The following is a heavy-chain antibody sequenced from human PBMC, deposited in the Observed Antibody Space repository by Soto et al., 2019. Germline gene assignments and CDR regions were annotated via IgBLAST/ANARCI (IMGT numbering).Heavy chain of an antibody. CDR2: INQDGTEK. D-gene: IGHD1-26*01. Sequence: GGSLRLSCAASGFTFTTYWMSWVRQAPGKGLEWVAKINQDGTEKDYVDSVKGRFTISRDNAKNSIYLQMNSLRAEDTAVYYCVRGSGWFDPWGQGTLVTVSS. CDR3: VRGSGWFDP. J-gene: IGHJ5*02. V-gene: IGHV3-7*03. CDR1: GFTFTTYW.